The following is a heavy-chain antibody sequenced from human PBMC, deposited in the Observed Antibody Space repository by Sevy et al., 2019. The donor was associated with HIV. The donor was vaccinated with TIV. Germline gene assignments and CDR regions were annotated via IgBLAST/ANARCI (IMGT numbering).Heavy chain of an antibody. CDR3: AREVGRSIDSRDPSYYGMDV. CDR1: GGSISSYY. D-gene: IGHD2-15*01. CDR2: FYTSGST. J-gene: IGHJ6*02. Sequence: SETLSLTCTVSGGSISSYYWSWIRRPAGKGLEWIGRFYTSGSTNYNPSLKSRVTMSVDTSKNQFSLKPSSVTAADTAVYYCAREVGRSIDSRDPSYYGMDVWGQGTTVTVSS. V-gene: IGHV4-4*07.